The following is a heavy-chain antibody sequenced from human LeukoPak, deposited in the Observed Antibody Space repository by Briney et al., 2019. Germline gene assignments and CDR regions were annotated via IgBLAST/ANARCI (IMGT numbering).Heavy chain of an antibody. CDR2: ISYDGSNK. Sequence: GRSLRLSCAASGFTFSSYAMHWVRQAPGKGLEWVAVISYDGSNKYYADSVKGRFTISRDNSKNTLYLQMNSLRAEDTAVYYCARPQGAVVPAAMGVYFDYWGQGTLVTVSS. D-gene: IGHD2-2*01. J-gene: IGHJ4*02. V-gene: IGHV3-30-3*01. CDR3: ARPQGAVVPAAMGVYFDY. CDR1: GFTFSSYA.